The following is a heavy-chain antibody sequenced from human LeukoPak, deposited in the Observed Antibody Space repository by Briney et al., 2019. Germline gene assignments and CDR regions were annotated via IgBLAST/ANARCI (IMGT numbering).Heavy chain of an antibody. CDR3: ARLGSWFDP. Sequence: SETLSLTCTVSGGSISSSIYYWGWIRQPPGKGLEWIGNIYHNGNTYYNPSLKSRVTISVDTSKNQFSLKLSSVTAADTAVYYCARLGSWFDPWGQGTLVTVSS. CDR2: IYHNGNT. CDR1: GGSISSSIYY. D-gene: IGHD2-2*03. J-gene: IGHJ5*02. V-gene: IGHV4-39*01.